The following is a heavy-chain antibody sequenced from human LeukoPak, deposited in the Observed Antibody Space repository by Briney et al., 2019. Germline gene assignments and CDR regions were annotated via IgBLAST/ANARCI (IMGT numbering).Heavy chain of an antibody. CDR2: INHSGST. Sequence: PSETLSLTCAVYGGSFSGYYWGWIRQPPGKGLEWIGEINHSGSTNYNPSLKSRVTMSVDTSKNQFSLKLSSVTAADTAVYYCARGVYYYGSGTYYFDYWGQGTLVTVSS. CDR1: GGSFSGYY. J-gene: IGHJ4*02. V-gene: IGHV4-34*01. D-gene: IGHD3-10*01. CDR3: ARGVYYYGSGTYYFDY.